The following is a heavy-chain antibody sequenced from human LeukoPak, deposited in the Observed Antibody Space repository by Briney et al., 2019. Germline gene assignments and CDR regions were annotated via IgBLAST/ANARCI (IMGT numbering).Heavy chain of an antibody. D-gene: IGHD2-2*01. CDR2: ISGSGGST. CDR1: GFTFSSYA. J-gene: IGHJ3*02. Sequence: GGSLRLSCAASGFTFSSYAMSWVRQAPGKGLEWVSAISGSGGSTYYADSVKGRFTISRDNSKNTLYLQMNSLRAEDTAVYYCAKEVIVVVPAAPSGAFDIWGQGTMVTVSS. CDR3: AKEVIVVVPAAPSGAFDI. V-gene: IGHV3-23*01.